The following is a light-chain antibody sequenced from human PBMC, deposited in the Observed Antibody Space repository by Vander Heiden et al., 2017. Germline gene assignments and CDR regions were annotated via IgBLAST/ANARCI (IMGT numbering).Light chain of an antibody. CDR2: KVF. J-gene: IGKJ2*01. Sequence: DVVLTLSPLSLSVTLGQTASISCRSGQSLVHSDGNTYLSWFHQTPGQSPRRLIYKVFNGDSGVPDRFSGSGSGTEFTLKISRVEAEDVGIYFCMQGTHWPYTFGQGTKLEIK. V-gene: IGKV2-30*02. CDR1: QSLVHSDGNTY. CDR3: MQGTHWPYT.